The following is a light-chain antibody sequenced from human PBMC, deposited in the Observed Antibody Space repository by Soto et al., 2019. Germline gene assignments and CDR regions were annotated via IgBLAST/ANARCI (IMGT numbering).Light chain of an antibody. V-gene: IGKV3-20*01. Sequence: EIVLTQSPGTLSLFPGERATLSCRASQSLSTSYLAWYQPTPGQALRLLIYGASTRAAGIPDRFSGSGSGTDFTLTISRLEPEDFAVYDCQQYGSSYTFGQGPRLEI. J-gene: IGKJ5*01. CDR2: GAS. CDR3: QQYGSSYT. CDR1: QSLSTSY.